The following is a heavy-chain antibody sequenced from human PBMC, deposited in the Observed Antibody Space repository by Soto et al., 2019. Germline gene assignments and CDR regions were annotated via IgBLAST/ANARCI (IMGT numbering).Heavy chain of an antibody. Sequence: QVQLVESGGGVVRPGTSLRLSCAATGFSFSAHGMHWVRQAPGKGLEWLAVINDGSEEGYADSVRGRFTISRDNARNILYLQMDTLTAEASALYYCARDDLFVDNGLDHWGQGTLVTVSS. V-gene: IGHV3-33*01. CDR2: INDGSEE. D-gene: IGHD1-1*01. CDR3: ARDDLFVDNGLDH. CDR1: GFSFSAHG. J-gene: IGHJ4*02.